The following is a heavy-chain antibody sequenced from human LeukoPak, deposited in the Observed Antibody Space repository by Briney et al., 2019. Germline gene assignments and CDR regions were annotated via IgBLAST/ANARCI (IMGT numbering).Heavy chain of an antibody. CDR1: GYTFTSYG. V-gene: IGHV1-18*01. CDR3: ARAGGSYSPSDY. J-gene: IGHJ4*02. D-gene: IGHD2-21*01. Sequence: ASVKVSCKASGYTFTSYGISWVRQAPGQGLEWMGWINVYNDNANYAQKFQGRVTMTTDTSTSTAYMELRSLRSDDTAVFYCARAGGSYSPSDYWGQGTLVTVSS. CDR2: INVYNDNA.